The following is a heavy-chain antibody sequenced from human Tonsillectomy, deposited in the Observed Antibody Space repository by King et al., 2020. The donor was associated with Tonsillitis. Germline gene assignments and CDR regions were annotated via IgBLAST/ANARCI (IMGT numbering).Heavy chain of an antibody. CDR3: AKARQWLVHFDY. CDR2: ISSDGSKK. V-gene: IGHV3-30*18. J-gene: IGHJ4*02. CDR1: GFTFSIYG. D-gene: IGHD6-19*01. Sequence: VQLVESGGGVVQPGRSLRLSCAASGFTFSIYGIHWVRQAPGKGLEWVAVISSDGSKKYYADSVRCRFTISRDNSKNTLYLQMNSLRADDTAVYYCAKARQWLVHFDYWGQGTLVTVSS.